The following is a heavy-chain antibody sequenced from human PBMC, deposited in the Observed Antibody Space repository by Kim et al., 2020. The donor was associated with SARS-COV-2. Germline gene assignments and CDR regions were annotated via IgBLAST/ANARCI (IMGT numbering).Heavy chain of an antibody. Sequence: SETLSLTCTVSGGSISSSSYYWGWIRQPPGKGLEWIGSIYYSGSTYYNPSLKSRVTISVDTSKNQFSLKLSSVTAADTAVYYCAREKRGSGSYHLHLDYWGQGTLVTVSS. CDR1: GGSISSSSYY. CDR2: IYYSGST. D-gene: IGHD3-10*01. J-gene: IGHJ4*02. CDR3: AREKRGSGSYHLHLDY. V-gene: IGHV4-39*07.